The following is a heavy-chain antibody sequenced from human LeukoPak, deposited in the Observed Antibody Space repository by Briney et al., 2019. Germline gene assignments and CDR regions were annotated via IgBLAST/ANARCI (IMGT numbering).Heavy chain of an antibody. D-gene: IGHD3-22*01. CDR2: INPSGGST. J-gene: IGHJ4*02. CDR3: ARDAYYYDSSGSQYYFDY. Sequence: GASVKVSCKASGYSFISYHMHWVRQAPGQGLEWMGIINPSGGSTSYAQKFQGRVTMTRDTSTSTVYMELSSLRSEDTAVYYCARDAYYYDSSGSQYYFDYWGQGTLVTVSS. CDR1: GYSFISYH. V-gene: IGHV1-46*01.